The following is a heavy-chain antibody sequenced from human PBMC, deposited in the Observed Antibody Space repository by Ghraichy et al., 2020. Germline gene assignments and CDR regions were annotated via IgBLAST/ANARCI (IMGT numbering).Heavy chain of an antibody. CDR3: AKKFKRSITVAGSAAGAFDM. V-gene: IGHV3-23*01. CDR2: LSGGGVGT. D-gene: IGHD6-19*01. CDR1: GFTFSSYA. J-gene: IGHJ3*02. Sequence: GGSLRLSCAASGFTFSSYAMSWVRQAPGKGLAWVATLSGGGVGTYYADSVKGRFTITRDNSKNTLYLQMRTLRGEDTAVYYCAKKFKRSITVAGSAAGAFDMWGQGKMVTVS.